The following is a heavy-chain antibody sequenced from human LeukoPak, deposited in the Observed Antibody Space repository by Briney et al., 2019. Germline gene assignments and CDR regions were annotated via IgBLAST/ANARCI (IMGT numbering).Heavy chain of an antibody. CDR1: GYTFTGYY. CDR3: ASLAASYYYGSGSRWYDAFDI. V-gene: IGHV1-2*02. Sequence: GASVKVSCKASGYTFTGYYMHWVRQAPGQGLEWMGWINPNSGGTNYAQKFQGRVTMTRDTSISTAYMELSRLRSDDTAVYYCASLAASYYYGSGSRWYDAFDIWGQGTKVTVSS. J-gene: IGHJ3*02. D-gene: IGHD3-10*01. CDR2: INPNSGGT.